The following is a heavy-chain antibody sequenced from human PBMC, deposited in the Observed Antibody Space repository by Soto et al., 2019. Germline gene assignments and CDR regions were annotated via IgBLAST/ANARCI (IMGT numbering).Heavy chain of an antibody. CDR2: ISSSGNTI. CDR3: ARGGGYNRIYALDI. D-gene: IGHD5-12*01. Sequence: GGSLRLSCAASGFTFSTYVMNWVRQAPGEGLEWASYISSSGNTIYYADSVKGRFTISRDNAKNSQYLQMNSLRAEDTADYYCARGGGYNRIYALDIWGQGTMVTV. J-gene: IGHJ3*02. CDR1: GFTFSTYV. V-gene: IGHV3-48*03.